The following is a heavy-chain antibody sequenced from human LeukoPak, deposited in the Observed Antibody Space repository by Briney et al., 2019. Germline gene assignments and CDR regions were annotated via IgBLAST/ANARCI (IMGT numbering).Heavy chain of an antibody. D-gene: IGHD1-26*01. CDR2: INHSGST. CDR1: GGSFSGYY. J-gene: IGHJ4*02. Sequence: SETLSLTCAVYGGSFSGYYWSWIRQRPGKGLEWIGEINHSGSTNYNPSLKSRVTISVDTSKNQFSLKLSSVTAADTAVCYCARGHSVGAYDYWGQGTLVTVSS. CDR3: ARGHSVGAYDY. V-gene: IGHV4-34*01.